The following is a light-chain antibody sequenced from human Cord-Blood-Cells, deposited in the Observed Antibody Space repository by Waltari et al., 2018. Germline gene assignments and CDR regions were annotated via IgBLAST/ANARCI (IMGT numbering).Light chain of an antibody. CDR1: QSVSSSY. V-gene: IGKV3-20*01. J-gene: IGKJ1*01. CDR2: GAS. CDR3: QQYGSSPRT. Sequence: EIVLTQPPGTLSLSPGERATLSCRASQSVSSSYLAWYQQKPGQAPRLLTYGASSSATGIPDRFSGSGAGTDFTLTISRLEPEDFAVYYCQQYGSSPRTFGQGTKVEIK.